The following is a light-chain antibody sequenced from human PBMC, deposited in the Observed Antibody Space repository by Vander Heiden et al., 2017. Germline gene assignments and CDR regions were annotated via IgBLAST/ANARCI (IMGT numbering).Light chain of an antibody. CDR2: WAS. V-gene: IGKV4-1*01. CDR1: QSVLYSSKNKYY. CDR3: QQDDSTPQT. J-gene: IGKJ1*01. Sequence: DIVRTQCRDSLGVSLGERSTINCKSSQSVLYSSKNKYYLAWYQQKPGQPPKLLIYWASTRESGVPDRFSGSGSGTDFTLTISSLQAEDVAVYYCQQDDSTPQTFGQGTKVEIK.